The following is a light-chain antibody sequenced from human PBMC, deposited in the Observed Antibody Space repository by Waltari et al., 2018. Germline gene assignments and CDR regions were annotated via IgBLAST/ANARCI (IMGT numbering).Light chain of an antibody. Sequence: EIVMTQSPATLSVSPGERATLSCRASQSVSSNLAWYQQKPGQAPMLLIYGASTRATGVGARFSGSGSGTEFTLTISSLQSEDFAVYYCQQYNNWPPMYTFGQGTKLEIK. CDR3: QQYNNWPPMYT. J-gene: IGKJ2*01. CDR2: GAS. CDR1: QSVSSN. V-gene: IGKV3D-15*01.